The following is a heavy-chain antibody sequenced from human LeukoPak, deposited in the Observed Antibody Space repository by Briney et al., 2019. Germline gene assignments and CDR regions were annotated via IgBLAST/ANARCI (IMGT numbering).Heavy chain of an antibody. CDR3: AGEGTPDYGDDVNYGMDV. CDR2: IYYSGST. V-gene: IGHV4-39*01. CDR1: GASISSSSYY. Sequence: SETLSLTCTVSGASISSSSYYWGWIRQPPGKGLEWIGSIYYSGSTYYNPSLKSRVTISVDTSKNQFSLKLSSVTAADTAVYYCAGEGTPDYGDDVNYGMDVWGQGTTVTVSS. J-gene: IGHJ6*02. D-gene: IGHD4-17*01.